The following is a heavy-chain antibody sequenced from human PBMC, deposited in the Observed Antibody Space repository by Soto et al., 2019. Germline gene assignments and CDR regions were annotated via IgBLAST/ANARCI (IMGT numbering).Heavy chain of an antibody. D-gene: IGHD4-17*01. J-gene: IGHJ4*02. Sequence: QVQLVQSGAEVKKPGASVKVSCKASGYTFTSYGISWVRQAPGQGLEWMGWISAYNGNTNYAQKLQGRVTMTTDTSTSTDYMELRSLRSDDTAVYCWARARETTSTTDDWGQGTLVTVSS. CDR2: ISAYNGNT. CDR3: ARARETTSTTDD. V-gene: IGHV1-18*01. CDR1: GYTFTSYG.